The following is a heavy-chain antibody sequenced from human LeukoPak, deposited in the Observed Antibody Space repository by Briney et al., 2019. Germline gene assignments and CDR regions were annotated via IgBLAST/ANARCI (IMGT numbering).Heavy chain of an antibody. CDR1: GFTFSSYG. CDR3: ARDSPLIPAARGGNDYYYYGMDV. Sequence: QAGGSLRLSCAASGFTFSSYGIHWVRQAPGKGLEWVSVIYSGGSTYYADSVKGRFTISRHNSKNTLYLQMNSLRAEDTAVYYCARDSPLIPAARGGNDYYYYGMDVWGQGTTVTVPS. CDR2: IYSGGST. V-gene: IGHV3-53*04. D-gene: IGHD2-2*01. J-gene: IGHJ6*02.